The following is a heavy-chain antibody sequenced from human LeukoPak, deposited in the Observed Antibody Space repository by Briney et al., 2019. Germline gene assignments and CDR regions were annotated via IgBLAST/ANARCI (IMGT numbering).Heavy chain of an antibody. CDR3: ARDRSGAYSFDY. CDR1: GFTVSSNY. Sequence: GGSLGLSCAASGFTVSSNYMSWVRQAPGKGLEWVSVIYSGGSTYYADSVKGRFTISRDNSKNTLYLQMNSLRAEDTAVYYCARDRSGAYSFDYWGQGTLVTVSS. V-gene: IGHV3-66*01. J-gene: IGHJ4*02. D-gene: IGHD2-15*01. CDR2: IYSGGST.